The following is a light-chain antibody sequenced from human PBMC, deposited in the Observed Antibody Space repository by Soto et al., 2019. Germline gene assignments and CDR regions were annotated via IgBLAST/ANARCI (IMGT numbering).Light chain of an antibody. J-gene: IGKJ4*01. Sequence: EIVLTQSPATLSLSPGERATLSCRASQSVSNYVAWYQQKPGQAPRLLIYDAFNRATGIPIRISGSGSGTDFTLIISSLEPEDFAVYYCQQRSNWRLSFGGGTKVEVK. CDR2: DAF. CDR1: QSVSNY. V-gene: IGKV3-11*01. CDR3: QQRSNWRLS.